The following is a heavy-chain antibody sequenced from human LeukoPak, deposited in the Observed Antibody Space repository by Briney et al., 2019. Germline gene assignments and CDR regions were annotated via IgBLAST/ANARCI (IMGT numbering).Heavy chain of an antibody. D-gene: IGHD3-10*01. V-gene: IGHV5-51*01. CDR1: GYNFAKFW. J-gene: IGHJ4*02. CDR2: IHPTDSQT. Sequence: GESLKISCYDSGYNFAKFWIGWVRQMPGKGLEWMGIIHPTDSQTLYSPSFQGQVTISVDRSINTAYLQWSSLKASDTAMYYCARRAYSGSGSSDYWGQGTLVTVSS. CDR3: ARRAYSGSGSSDY.